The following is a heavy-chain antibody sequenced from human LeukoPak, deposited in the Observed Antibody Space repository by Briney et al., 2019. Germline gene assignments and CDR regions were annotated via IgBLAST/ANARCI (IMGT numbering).Heavy chain of an antibody. V-gene: IGHV3-7*04. CDR1: GFTFRSYW. CDR2: IKPDGSAK. J-gene: IGHJ4*02. CDR3: AGYGHDGGLDY. D-gene: IGHD3-16*01. Sequence: GGSLRLSCAASGFTFRSYWMSWVRQAPGKGLEWVANIKPDGSAKYYVDSVRGRFTISRDNAKNSLSLQMNSLRAEDTAVYYCAGYGHDGGLDYWGQGTQVTASS.